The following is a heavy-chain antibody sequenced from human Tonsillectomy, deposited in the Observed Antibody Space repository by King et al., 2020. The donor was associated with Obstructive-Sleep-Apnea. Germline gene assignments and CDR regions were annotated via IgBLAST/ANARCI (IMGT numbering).Heavy chain of an antibody. CDR1: GYDDFAHYW. D-gene: IGHD3-22*01. J-gene: IGHJ4*02. V-gene: IGHV5-51*01. CDR2: IYPGDADT. Sequence: QLVQSGAVVKKPAESLRISCKPSGYDDFAHYWIVWVRQKSGKGLEWMGVIYPGDADTRYHPSFQGLVTISADMSTRTAYLQWSRLRASDSGTYYCARLGNSGFSPWFYFEYWGRGTAVTVSA. CDR3: ARLGNSGFSPWFYFEY.